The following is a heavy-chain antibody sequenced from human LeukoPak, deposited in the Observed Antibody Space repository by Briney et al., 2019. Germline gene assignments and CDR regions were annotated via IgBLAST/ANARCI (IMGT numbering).Heavy chain of an antibody. CDR3: AKDIHSSGRYGDV. Sequence: PGRSLRLSCAASGFTFSNYDMHWVRQAPGKGLEWVAIISYDGSYKYYADSVKGRFTISRDNSKNTLYLQMNSLRAEDTAVYYCAKDIHSSGRYGDVWGQGTTVTVSS. J-gene: IGHJ6*02. V-gene: IGHV3-30*18. CDR2: ISYDGSYK. D-gene: IGHD6-19*01. CDR1: GFTFSNYD.